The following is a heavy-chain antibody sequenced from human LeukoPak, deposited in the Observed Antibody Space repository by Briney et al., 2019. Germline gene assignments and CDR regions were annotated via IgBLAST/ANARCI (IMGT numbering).Heavy chain of an antibody. CDR1: GYTFTCYY. D-gene: IGHD5-12*01. J-gene: IGHJ3*02. CDR2: INPNSGGT. CDR3: AREGGGRLSGSPDAFDI. V-gene: IGHV1-2*04. Sequence: ASVKVSCKASGYTFTCYYMHWVRQAPGQGLEWMGWINPNSGGTNYAQKFQGWVTMTRDTSISTAYMELSRLRSDDTAVYYCAREGGGRLSGSPDAFDIWGQGTMVTVSS.